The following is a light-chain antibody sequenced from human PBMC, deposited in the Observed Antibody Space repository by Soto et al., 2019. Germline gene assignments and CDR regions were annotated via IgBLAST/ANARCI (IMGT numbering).Light chain of an antibody. V-gene: IGKV1-6*01. CDR3: LQNHNYPRT. CDR1: QDISDD. CDR2: GAS. Sequence: AIQMTQSPSSLSASVGDRVTITCRASQDISDDVGWYQQTPGKAPKLLISGASRLQSGVPSRFSGSGSGAAFTLTITSLRPEDSATYYCLQNHNYPRTFCQGTKVAI. J-gene: IGKJ1*01.